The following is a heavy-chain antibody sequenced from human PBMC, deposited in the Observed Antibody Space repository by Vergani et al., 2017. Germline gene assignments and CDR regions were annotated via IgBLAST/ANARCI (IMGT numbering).Heavy chain of an antibody. J-gene: IGHJ4*02. Sequence: EVQLLESGGGLVQPGGSLRLSCAASGFTFSSYVMSWVRQAPGKGLEWVSAISGSGGSTYYADSVKGRFTISRDNSKNTLYLQMNSLRAEDTAVYYCAAYCSSTSCSYFDYWGQGTLVTVSS. CDR3: AAYCSSTSCSYFDY. CDR2: ISGSGGST. CDR1: GFTFSSYV. V-gene: IGHV3-23*01. D-gene: IGHD2-2*01.